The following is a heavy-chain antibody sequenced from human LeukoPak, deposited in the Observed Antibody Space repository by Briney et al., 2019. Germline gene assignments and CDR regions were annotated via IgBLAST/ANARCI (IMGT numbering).Heavy chain of an antibody. J-gene: IGHJ4*02. CDR1: EFSVGSNY. V-gene: IGHV3-66*01. CDR2: IYSGGST. Sequence: GGSLRLSCAASEFSVGSNYMTWVRQAPGKGLEWVSLIYSGGSTYYADSVKGRFTISRDNSKNTLYLQMNSLRAEDTALYYCARVSDISVAAYFDYWGQGTLVTVSS. D-gene: IGHD6-19*01. CDR3: ARVSDISVAAYFDY.